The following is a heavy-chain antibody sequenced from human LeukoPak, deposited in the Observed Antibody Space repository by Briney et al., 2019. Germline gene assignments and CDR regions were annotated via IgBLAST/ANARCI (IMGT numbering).Heavy chain of an antibody. D-gene: IGHD3-10*01. CDR1: GFTFSSYG. J-gene: IGHJ4*02. CDR2: IGGRDGST. CDR3: AKGHYYGSGSLDY. Sequence: GGSLRLSCATSGFTFSSYGMSWVRQAPGKGLEWVSAIGGRDGSTYYADSVKGRFTISRDNSKNTLYVQMNSLRAEDTAVYYCAKGHYYGSGSLDYWGQGTLVTVSS. V-gene: IGHV3-23*01.